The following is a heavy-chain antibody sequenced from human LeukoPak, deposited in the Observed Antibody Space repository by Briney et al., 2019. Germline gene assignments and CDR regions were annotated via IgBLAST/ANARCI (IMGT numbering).Heavy chain of an antibody. V-gene: IGHV1-69*13. CDR2: IIPIFGTA. Sequence: SVKVSCKASGGTFSSYAISWVRQAPGQGLEWMGGIIPIFGTANYAQKFQGRVTITADESTSTAYMELSSLRSEDTAVYYCATIAVAGTENYYGMDVWGQGTTVTVSS. CDR1: GGTFSSYA. CDR3: ATIAVAGTENYYGMDV. D-gene: IGHD6-19*01. J-gene: IGHJ6*02.